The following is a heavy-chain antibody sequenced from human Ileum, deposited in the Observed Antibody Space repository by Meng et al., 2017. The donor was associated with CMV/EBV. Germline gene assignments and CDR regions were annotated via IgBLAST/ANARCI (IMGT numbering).Heavy chain of an antibody. D-gene: IGHD3-3*01. J-gene: IGHJ6*02. CDR2: IIPITGMP. CDR1: TFSSFS. V-gene: IGHV1-69*10. Sequence: TFSSFSISWVRQAPGQGLEWMGGIIPITGMPNYAEKFQGRVTITADKSTGTAYMDLSSLRSEDTAVYYCARTSQTDDSRYYYYALDVWGQGTTVTVSS. CDR3: ARTSQTDDSRYYYYALDV.